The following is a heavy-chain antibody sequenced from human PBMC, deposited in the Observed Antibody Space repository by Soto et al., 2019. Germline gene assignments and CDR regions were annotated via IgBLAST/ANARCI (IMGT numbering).Heavy chain of an antibody. V-gene: IGHV1-18*04. CDR2: ISGYNGNT. Sequence: QVQLVESGAEVKKPGASVNVSCKASGYTFTDYGISWVRQAPGQGLEWMGWISGYNGNTKYAQKFQGRVTMTTDTPTNTAYMELRSLRTDDTAVYYCARDREYYYDSSGNYYYRYGVDVWGQGTTVTAS. D-gene: IGHD3-22*01. J-gene: IGHJ6*02. CDR1: GYTFTDYG. CDR3: ARDREYYYDSSGNYYYRYGVDV.